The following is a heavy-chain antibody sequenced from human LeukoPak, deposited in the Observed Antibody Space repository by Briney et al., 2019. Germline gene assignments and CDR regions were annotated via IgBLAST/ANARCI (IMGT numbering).Heavy chain of an antibody. CDR2: IIDTGST. V-gene: IGHV4-34*12. CDR3: GRCLSSSYPPIHFDC. Sequence: SETLCLSCAVSGETFSGYYWTWIRQPPGKGLEWIGDIIDTGSTKYNSSPESRLTILVNTNNNDLFLNLTSVPAADTATYYCGRCLSSSYPPIHFDCWGQGTLVTVSS. CDR1: GETFSGYY. J-gene: IGHJ4*02. D-gene: IGHD3-3*01.